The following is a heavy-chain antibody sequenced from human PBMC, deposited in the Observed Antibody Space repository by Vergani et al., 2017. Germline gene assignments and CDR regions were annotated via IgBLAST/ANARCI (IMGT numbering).Heavy chain of an antibody. V-gene: IGHV4-34*01. Sequence: QVQLQQWGAGLLKPSETLSLTCAVYGGSFSGYYWSWIRQPPGKGLEWIGEINHSGSTNYNPSLKRRVTIAVATSKNQFSLKLSSVTAADTAVYYCARGRSYGYYGSGSYRPYWGQGTLVTVSS. CDR3: ARGRSYGYYGSGSYRPY. CDR2: INHSGST. CDR1: GGSFSGYY. J-gene: IGHJ4*02. D-gene: IGHD3-10*01.